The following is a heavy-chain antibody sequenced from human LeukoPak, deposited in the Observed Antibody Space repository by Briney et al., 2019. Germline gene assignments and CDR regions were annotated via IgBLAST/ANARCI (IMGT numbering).Heavy chain of an antibody. CDR3: ARGGVWSPQNWFDP. Sequence: SVKVSCKASGGTFSSYAISWVRQAPGQGLEWMGGIIPTFGTANYAQKFQGRVTITADESTSTAYMELSSLRSEDTAVYYCARGGVWSPQNWFDPWGQGTLVTVSS. J-gene: IGHJ5*02. CDR2: IIPTFGTA. D-gene: IGHD3-3*01. V-gene: IGHV1-69*13. CDR1: GGTFSSYA.